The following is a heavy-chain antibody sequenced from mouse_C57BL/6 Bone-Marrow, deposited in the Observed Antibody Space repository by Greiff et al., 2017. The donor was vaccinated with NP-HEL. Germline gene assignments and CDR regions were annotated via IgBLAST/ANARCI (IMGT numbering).Heavy chain of an antibody. Sequence: QVQLQPSGPGLVQPSQSLSITCPVSGFSLTSSGVHWVRQSPGTGLAWLGVLWSGGSTDYNADFISKLSISKYNSKSQVFVKINSLQAENTAIYYCARDAQATRFAYWGQGTLVTVSA. CDR3: ARDAQATRFAY. V-gene: IGHV2-2*01. CDR1: GFSLTSSG. J-gene: IGHJ3*01. D-gene: IGHD3-2*02. CDR2: LWSGGST.